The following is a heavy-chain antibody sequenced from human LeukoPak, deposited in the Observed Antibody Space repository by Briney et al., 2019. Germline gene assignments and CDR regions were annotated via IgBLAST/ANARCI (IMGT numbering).Heavy chain of an antibody. V-gene: IGHV3-11*01. CDR2: ISSSGSTI. J-gene: IGHJ4*02. CDR3: ARDDIGNPRLQSNY. Sequence: TGGSLRLSCAASGFTFSDYYMSWIRQAPGKGLEWVLYISSSGSTIYYADSVKGRFTISRDNAKNSLYLQMNSLRAEDTAVYYCARDDIGNPRLQSNYWGQGTLVTVSS. D-gene: IGHD5-24*01. CDR1: GFTFSDYY.